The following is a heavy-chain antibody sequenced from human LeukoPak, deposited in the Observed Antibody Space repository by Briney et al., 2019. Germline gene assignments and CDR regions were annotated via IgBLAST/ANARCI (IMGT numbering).Heavy chain of an antibody. CDR1: GGSFSGYY. Sequence: KPSETLSLTCAVYGGSFSGYYWSWIRQPPGKGLEWMGEINHSGSTNYNPSLKSGVPTPVDTSKNQFSLKRRSGTAGDPAVYYCARGDYVWGSYRYNWFDPWGQGTLVTVSS. D-gene: IGHD3-16*02. CDR2: INHSGST. J-gene: IGHJ5*02. V-gene: IGHV4-34*01. CDR3: ARGDYVWGSYRYNWFDP.